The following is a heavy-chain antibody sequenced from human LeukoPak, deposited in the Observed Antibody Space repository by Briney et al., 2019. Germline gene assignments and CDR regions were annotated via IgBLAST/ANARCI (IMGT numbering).Heavy chain of an antibody. J-gene: IGHJ4*02. D-gene: IGHD6-13*01. Sequence: ASVKVSCKASGYTFTSYGISWVRQAPGQGLEWMGWISAYNGNTNYAQKLQGRVTMTTDTSTSTAYMELRSLRSDDTAVYYCARSPGDGSSWYWDPNFDYWGQGTLVTVSS. CDR1: GYTFTSYG. V-gene: IGHV1-18*01. CDR3: ARSPGDGSSWYWDPNFDY. CDR2: ISAYNGNT.